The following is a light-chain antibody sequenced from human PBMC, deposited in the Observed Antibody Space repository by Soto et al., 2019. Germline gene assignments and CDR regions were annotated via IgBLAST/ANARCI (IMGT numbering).Light chain of an antibody. CDR1: QSVGSN. CDR2: ASS. V-gene: IGKV3-15*01. CDR3: QQYGDCPLT. Sequence: EIELTQSPATLSVSPGERATLSCRASQSVGSNFAWYQQKPGKAPRLLIFASSTRATGVPARFSGSGSGTEFTLTISSLQSEDFAVYYCQQYGDCPLTFGGGAKVEIE. J-gene: IGKJ4*01.